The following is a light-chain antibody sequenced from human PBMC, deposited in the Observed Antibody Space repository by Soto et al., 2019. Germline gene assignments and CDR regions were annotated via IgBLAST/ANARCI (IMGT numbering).Light chain of an antibody. V-gene: IGKV1-5*03. CDR2: KAS. Sequence: DIQMTQSPSTLSASVGDRVTITCRASQSVSSWLAWYQQKPGKAPKLLIHKASSLQSGVPSRFSGSGSGTEFTLTISSLQPDDFATYYCQQYNSYLITFGQGTRLEIK. J-gene: IGKJ5*01. CDR1: QSVSSW. CDR3: QQYNSYLIT.